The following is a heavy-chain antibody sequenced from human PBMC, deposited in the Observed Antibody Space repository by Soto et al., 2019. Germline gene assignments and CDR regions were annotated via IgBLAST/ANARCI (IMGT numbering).Heavy chain of an antibody. CDR2: IYHSGST. CDR1: GGSISSSNW. Sequence: ASETLSLTCAVSGGSISSSNWWSWVRQPPGRGLEWIGEIYHSGSTNYNPSLKSRVTISVDKSKNQFSLKLSSVTAADTAVYYCARVGPWVPYYYDSGPYTFENWFDPWGQGTLVTVSS. V-gene: IGHV4-4*02. J-gene: IGHJ5*02. CDR3: ARVGPWVPYYYDSGPYTFENWFDP. D-gene: IGHD3-22*01.